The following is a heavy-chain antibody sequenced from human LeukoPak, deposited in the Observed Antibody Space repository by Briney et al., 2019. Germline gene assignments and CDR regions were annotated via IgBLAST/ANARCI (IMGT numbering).Heavy chain of an antibody. CDR1: GGSISSGSYY. Sequence: SETLSLTCTVSGGSISSGSYYWSWIRQPAGKGLEWIGRIYTSGSTNYNPSLKSRVTISVDTSKNQFSLKLSSVTAADTAVCYCARAGYYAFDIWGQGTMVTVSS. J-gene: IGHJ3*02. D-gene: IGHD2-21*01. CDR3: ARAGYYAFDI. V-gene: IGHV4-61*02. CDR2: IYTSGST.